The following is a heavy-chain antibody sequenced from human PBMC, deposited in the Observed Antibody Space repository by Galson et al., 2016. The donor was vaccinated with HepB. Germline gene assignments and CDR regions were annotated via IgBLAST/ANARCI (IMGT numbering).Heavy chain of an antibody. J-gene: IGHJ4*02. CDR1: GYRFSRYW. Sequence: QSGAEVKKPGDSLKISCKGSGYRFSRYWIGWVRQMPGKGLEWMGIIYPGDSDTKYSPSFQGQVTMSVDKSINTAYLQWSSLKASDTATYYCAWLGYSSESGRNVWGQGTLVTVSA. V-gene: IGHV5-51*01. CDR3: AWLGYSSESGRNV. D-gene: IGHD3-22*01. CDR2: IYPGDSDT.